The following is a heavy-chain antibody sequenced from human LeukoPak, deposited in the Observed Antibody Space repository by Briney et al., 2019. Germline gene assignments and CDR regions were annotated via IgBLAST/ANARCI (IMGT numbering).Heavy chain of an antibody. V-gene: IGHV4-59*01. D-gene: IGHD3-10*01. Sequence: SETLSLTCTVSGGSISSYYWSWIRQPPGKGLEWMGYIYYSGSTNYNPSLKSRVTISVDTSKNQFSLKLTSVTAADTAVYYCARVLPIDRFPYGSGSYHWFDPWGQGTLVTVSS. J-gene: IGHJ5*02. CDR2: IYYSGST. CDR3: ARVLPIDRFPYGSGSYHWFDP. CDR1: GGSISSYY.